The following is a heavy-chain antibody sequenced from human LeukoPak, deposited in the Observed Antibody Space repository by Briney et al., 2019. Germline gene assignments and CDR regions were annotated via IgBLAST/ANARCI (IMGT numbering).Heavy chain of an antibody. CDR1: GHTFTSYG. CDR2: ISAYNGNT. V-gene: IGHV1-18*01. Sequence: ASVKVSCKASGHTFTSYGISWVRQAPGQGLEWMGWISAYNGNTNYAQELQGRVTMTTDTSTSTAYMELRSLRSDDTAVYYCARDAEYYGPGSYYTDDYWGQGTLVTVSS. J-gene: IGHJ4*02. CDR3: ARDAEYYGPGSYYTDDY. D-gene: IGHD3-10*01.